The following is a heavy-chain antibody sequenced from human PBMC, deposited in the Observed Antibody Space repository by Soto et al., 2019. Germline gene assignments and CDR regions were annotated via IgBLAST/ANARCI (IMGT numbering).Heavy chain of an antibody. J-gene: IGHJ6*02. CDR3: ARDHGQLAYYYYGMDV. D-gene: IGHD6-6*01. V-gene: IGHV3-33*01. Sequence: GGSLRLSCAASGFTFSSYGMHWVRQAPGKGLEWVAVIWYDGSNKYYADSVKGRFTISRDNSKNTLYLQMNSLRAEDTAVYYCARDHGQLAYYYYGMDVWGQGTTVTVSS. CDR2: IWYDGSNK. CDR1: GFTFSSYG.